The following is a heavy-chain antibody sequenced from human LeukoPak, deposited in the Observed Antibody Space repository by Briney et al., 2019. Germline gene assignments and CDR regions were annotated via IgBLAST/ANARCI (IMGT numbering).Heavy chain of an antibody. J-gene: IGHJ5*02. V-gene: IGHV4-39*01. Sequence: SETLSLTCTVSGGSISSSSYYWGWIRQPPGKGLEWIGSIYYSGSTYYNPSLKSRVTISVDTSKNQFSLKLSSVTAADTAVYYCVRRGGYCSSTSCSNWFDPWGQGTLVTVSS. CDR1: GGSISSSSYY. CDR2: IYYSGST. CDR3: VRRGGYCSSTSCSNWFDP. D-gene: IGHD2-2*01.